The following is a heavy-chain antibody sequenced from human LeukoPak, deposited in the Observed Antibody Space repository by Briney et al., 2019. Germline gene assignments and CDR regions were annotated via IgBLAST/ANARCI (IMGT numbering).Heavy chain of an antibody. CDR2: MYASGNS. Sequence: SETLSLTCTFSGDSISNNYWSWIRQSPGKGLEWIGFMYASGNSNYNPSLKSRATMSVDTSNNQFSLKLSSVTAADTAVYYCARHRVGAPHFDYWGQGTLVTVSP. CDR1: GDSISNNY. CDR3: ARHRVGAPHFDY. V-gene: IGHV4-4*09. J-gene: IGHJ4*02. D-gene: IGHD1-26*01.